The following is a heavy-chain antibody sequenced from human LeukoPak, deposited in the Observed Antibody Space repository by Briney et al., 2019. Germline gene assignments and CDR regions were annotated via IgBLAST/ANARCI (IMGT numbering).Heavy chain of an antibody. CDR3: ARGRRTVRGVLDY. J-gene: IGHJ4*02. D-gene: IGHD3-10*01. CDR2: INHSGST. Sequence: SETLSLTCAVYGGSFSGYYWSWIRQPPGKGLEWIGEINHSGSTNYNPSLKSGVTISVDTSKTQFSLKLRSVTAADTAVYYCARGRRTVRGVLDYWGQGTLVTVSS. CDR1: GGSFSGYY. V-gene: IGHV4-34*01.